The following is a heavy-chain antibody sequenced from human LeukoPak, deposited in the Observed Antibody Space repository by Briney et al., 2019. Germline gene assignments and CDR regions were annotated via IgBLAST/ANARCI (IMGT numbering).Heavy chain of an antibody. CDR2: IIPIFGTA. V-gene: IGHV1-69*13. CDR3: TRGVGATTDDWYFDL. Sequence: ASVKVSCKASGGTFSSYAISWVRQAPGQGLEWMGGIIPIFGTANYAQKFQGRVTITADESTSTAYMELSSLRSEDTAVYYCTRGVGATTDDWYFDLWGRGTLVTVSS. CDR1: GGTFSSYA. J-gene: IGHJ2*01. D-gene: IGHD1-26*01.